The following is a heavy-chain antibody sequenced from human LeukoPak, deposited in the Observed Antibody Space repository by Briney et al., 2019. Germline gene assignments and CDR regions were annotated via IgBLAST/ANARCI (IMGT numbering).Heavy chain of an antibody. CDR1: GGSFSGYY. CDR3: ARRGGYWSVVVPAAIRPKYPFDY. J-gene: IGHJ4*02. V-gene: IGHV4-34*01. D-gene: IGHD2-2*02. CDR2: INHSGST. Sequence: SETLSLTCAVYGGSFSGYYWSWIRQPPGKGLEWIGEINHSGSTNYNPSLKSRVTISADTSKNQFSLKLSSVTAADTAVYYCARRGGYWSVVVPAAIRPKYPFDYWGQGTLVTVSS.